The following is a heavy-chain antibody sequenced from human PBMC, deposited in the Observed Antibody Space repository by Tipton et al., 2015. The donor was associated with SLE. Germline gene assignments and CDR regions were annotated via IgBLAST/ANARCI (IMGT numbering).Heavy chain of an antibody. Sequence: LRLSCAASGFTFSDYYMSWIRQPPGKGLEWIGTVHSTGSAFYNPSLKSRITISMDTSKNQFYLKLDSVTAADTAVYYCARFRDEYYYYAMDVWGQGTTVTVSS. CDR3: ARFRDEYYYYAMDV. CDR1: GFTFSDYY. V-gene: IGHV4-38-2*01. CDR2: VHSTGSA. J-gene: IGHJ6*02.